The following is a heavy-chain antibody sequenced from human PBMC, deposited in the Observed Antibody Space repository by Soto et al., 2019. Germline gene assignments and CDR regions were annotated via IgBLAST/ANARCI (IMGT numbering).Heavy chain of an antibody. D-gene: IGHD6-6*01. CDR3: ARGRRSAYYYYYYGMDV. CDR1: GGSFSGYY. J-gene: IGHJ6*02. Sequence: SETLSLTCAVYGGSFSGYYWSWIRQPPGKGLEWIGEINHSGSTNYNPSLKSRVTISVNTSKNQSSLKLCSVTAADTAVYYCARGRRSAYYYYYYGMDVWGQGTTVTVSS. V-gene: IGHV4-34*01. CDR2: INHSGST.